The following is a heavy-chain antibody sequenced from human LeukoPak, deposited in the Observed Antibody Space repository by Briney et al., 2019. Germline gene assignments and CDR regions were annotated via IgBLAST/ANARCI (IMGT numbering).Heavy chain of an antibody. CDR2: ISSGGRTI. Sequence: GGSLRLSCAASGFNFSSYEMNWVRQASGKGLGWVSAISSGGRTIYYADSVKGRFTISRDNAKNSLYLQMNSLKAEDTAIYYCARAGYSSSWLLYWGQGTLVTVSS. D-gene: IGHD6-13*01. V-gene: IGHV3-48*03. CDR3: ARAGYSSSWLLY. CDR1: GFNFSSYE. J-gene: IGHJ4*02.